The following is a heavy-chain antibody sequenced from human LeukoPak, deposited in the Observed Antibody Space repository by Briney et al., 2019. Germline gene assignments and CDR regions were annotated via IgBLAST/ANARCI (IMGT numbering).Heavy chain of an antibody. D-gene: IGHD6-13*01. CDR1: GFTFSSYS. J-gene: IGHJ4*02. CDR3: AKDQTAAPWY. V-gene: IGHV3-48*04. Sequence: GGSLRLSCAASGFTFSSYSMNWVRQAPGKGLEWVSYISSSSSTIYYADSVKGRFTISRDNAKNSPYLQMNSLRAEDTAVYYCAKDQTAAPWYWGQGTLVTVSS. CDR2: ISSSSSTI.